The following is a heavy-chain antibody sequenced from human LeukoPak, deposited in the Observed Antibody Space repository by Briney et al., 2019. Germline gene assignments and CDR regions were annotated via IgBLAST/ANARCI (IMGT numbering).Heavy chain of an antibody. Sequence: GGSLRLSCAASGFTFDDYGLAWVRQPPGKGLEWVSSINWSGGSTAYTDSVKGRFTISRDNAKNSLYLQMNSLRAEDTAVYYCARVQGGSGYYTVWGLDYWGQGTLVTVSS. D-gene: IGHD3-3*01. CDR3: ARVQGGSGYYTVWGLDY. J-gene: IGHJ4*02. CDR1: GFTFDDYG. V-gene: IGHV3-20*04. CDR2: INWSGGST.